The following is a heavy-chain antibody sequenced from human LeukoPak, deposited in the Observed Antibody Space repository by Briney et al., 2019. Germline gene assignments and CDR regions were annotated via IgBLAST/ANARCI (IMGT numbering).Heavy chain of an antibody. CDR2: INSDGSST. J-gene: IGHJ4*02. D-gene: IGHD3-9*01. V-gene: IGHV3-74*01. CDR3: GRELDWLPTLDY. CDR1: EFTFSNYW. Sequence: PGASLRPSCAASEFTFSNYWMHWVRKAPGKGLLWVSRINSDGSSTRYADSVRGRFTISRDNAKNTLYLQMNSLRAEDTAVYYCGRELDWLPTLDYWGQGTLVTVSS.